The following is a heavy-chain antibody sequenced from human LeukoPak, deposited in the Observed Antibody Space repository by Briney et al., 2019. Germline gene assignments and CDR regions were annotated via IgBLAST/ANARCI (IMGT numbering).Heavy chain of an antibody. J-gene: IGHJ4*02. Sequence: SETLSLTCAVYGGSFSGYYWSWIRQPPGEGLEWIGEINHSGSTNYNPSLKSRVTIPVDTSKNQFSLKLSSVTAADTAVYYCAKMFNADVYFEYWGQGILVTVSS. CDR1: GGSFSGYY. D-gene: IGHD2-2*01. CDR3: AKMFNADVYFEY. CDR2: INHSGST. V-gene: IGHV4-34*01.